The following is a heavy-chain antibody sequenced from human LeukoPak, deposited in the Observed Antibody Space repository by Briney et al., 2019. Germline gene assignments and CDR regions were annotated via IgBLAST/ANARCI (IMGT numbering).Heavy chain of an antibody. CDR3: AKTARSYSGSYEDY. CDR2: ISGSGGST. CDR1: GFTFSSYA. D-gene: IGHD1-26*01. V-gene: IGHV3-23*01. Sequence: PGGSLRLSCAASGFTFSSYAMSWVRQAPGKGLEWVSAISGSGGSTYYADSVKGRFTISRDNSKNTLHLQMNSLRAEDTAVYYCAKTARSYSGSYEDYWGQGTLVTVSS. J-gene: IGHJ4*02.